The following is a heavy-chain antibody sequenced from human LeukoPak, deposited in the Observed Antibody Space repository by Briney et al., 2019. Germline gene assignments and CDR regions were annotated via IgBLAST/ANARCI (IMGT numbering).Heavy chain of an antibody. CDR2: INHSGST. J-gene: IGHJ4*02. V-gene: IGHV4-34*01. CDR3: ARGRRQLWFGATGYFDY. Sequence: PSETLSLTCAVYGGSFSGYYWSWIRQPPGKGLEWIGEINHSGSTNYNPSLKSRVTISVDTSKNQFSLKLSSVTAADTAVYYCARGRRQLWFGATGYFDYWGQGTLVTVSS. D-gene: IGHD3-10*01. CDR1: GGSFSGYY.